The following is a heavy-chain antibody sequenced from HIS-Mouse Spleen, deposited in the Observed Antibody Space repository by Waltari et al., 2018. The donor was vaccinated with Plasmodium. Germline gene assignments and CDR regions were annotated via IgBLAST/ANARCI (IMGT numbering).Heavy chain of an antibody. CDR2: IYYSGST. V-gene: IGHV4-39*01. CDR1: GGSISSSSYY. D-gene: IGHD3-3*01. J-gene: IGHJ4*02. Sequence: QLQLQESGPGLVKPSETLSLTCTVSGGSISSSSYYWGCIRQPPGKGLEWIGGIYYSGSTYYNPSLKSRVTISVDTSKNQFSLKLSSVTAADTAVYYCARQLAYYDFWSGYSRGYYFDYWGQGTLVTVSS. CDR3: ARQLAYYDFWSGYSRGYYFDY.